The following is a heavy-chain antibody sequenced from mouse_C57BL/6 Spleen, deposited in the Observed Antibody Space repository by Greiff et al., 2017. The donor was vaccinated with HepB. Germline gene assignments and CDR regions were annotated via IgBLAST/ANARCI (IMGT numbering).Heavy chain of an antibody. V-gene: IGHV3-6*01. CDR1: GYSITSGYY. CDR2: ISYDGSN. D-gene: IGHD2-2*01. Sequence: EVQLQESGPGLVKPSQSLSLTCSVTGYSITSGYYWNWIRQFPGNKLEWMGYISYDGSNNYNPSLKNRISITRDTSKNQFFLKLNSVTTEDTATYYCARDLGLAWFAYWGQGTLVTVSA. CDR3: ARDLGLAWFAY. J-gene: IGHJ3*01.